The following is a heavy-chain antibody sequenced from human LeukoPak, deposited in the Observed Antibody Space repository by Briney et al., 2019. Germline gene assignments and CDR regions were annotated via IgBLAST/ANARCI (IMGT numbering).Heavy chain of an antibody. D-gene: IGHD3-10*01. Sequence: GEALKISCKGSGYSFTSYWIGWVRQMPGKGLGWMGIIYPGDSDTRYSPSFQCQVSISADKSISTAYLQWSSLKASDTAMYYCARLCYGVRGWGANWFDPWGQGTLVTVSS. CDR2: IYPGDSDT. V-gene: IGHV5-51*01. CDR1: GYSFTSYW. J-gene: IGHJ5*02. CDR3: ARLCYGVRGWGANWFDP.